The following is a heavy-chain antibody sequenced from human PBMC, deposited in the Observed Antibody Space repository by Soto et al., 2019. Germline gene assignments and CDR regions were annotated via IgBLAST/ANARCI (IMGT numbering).Heavy chain of an antibody. D-gene: IGHD5-18*01. J-gene: IGHJ4*02. Sequence: GGSLRLSCAASGFTFSDYYMSWIRQAPGKGLEWVSYISSSGSTIYYADSVKGRFTTSRDNSKNTLYLLMNFLRADDTAVYCCTRGRGYSYGLEYYFDSWGQGTLVTVSS. CDR3: TRGRGYSYGLEYYFDS. V-gene: IGHV3-11*01. CDR1: GFTFSDYY. CDR2: ISSSGSTI.